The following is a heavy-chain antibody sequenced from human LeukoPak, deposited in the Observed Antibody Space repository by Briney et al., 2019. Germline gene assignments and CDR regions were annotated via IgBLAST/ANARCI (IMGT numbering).Heavy chain of an antibody. CDR1: GGSFSGYY. D-gene: IGHD1-26*01. CDR3: AMWSYYVHYGMDV. V-gene: IGHV4-34*01. CDR2: INHSGST. Sequence: PSETLSLTCAVYGGSFSGYYWSWIRQPPGKGLEWIGEINHSGSTNYNPSLKSRVTISVDTSKNQFSLKLSSVTAADTAVYYSAMWSYYVHYGMDVWGQGTTVTVSS. J-gene: IGHJ6*02.